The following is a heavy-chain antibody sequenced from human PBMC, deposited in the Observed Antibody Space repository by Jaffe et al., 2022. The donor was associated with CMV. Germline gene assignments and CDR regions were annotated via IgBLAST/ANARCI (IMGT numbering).Heavy chain of an antibody. CDR1: GYTFTSYY. Sequence: QVQLVQSGAEVKKPGASVKVSCKASGYTFTSYYMHWVRQAPGQGLEWMGIINPSGGSTSYAQKFQGRVTMTRDTSTSTVYMELSSLRSEDTAVYYCARERATMGNYYYGMDVWGQGTTVTVSS. D-gene: IGHD1-26*01. CDR2: INPSGGST. CDR3: ARERATMGNYYYGMDV. J-gene: IGHJ6*02. V-gene: IGHV1-46*01.